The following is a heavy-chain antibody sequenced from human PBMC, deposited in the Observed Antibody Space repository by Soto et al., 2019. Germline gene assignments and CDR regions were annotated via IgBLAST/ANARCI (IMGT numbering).Heavy chain of an antibody. V-gene: IGHV3-33*01. Sequence: PGGSLRLSCAASGFTFSSYGMHWVRQAPGKGLEWVAVIWYDGSNKYYADSVKGRFTISRDNSKNTLYLQMNSLRAEDTAVYYCARSHESYDSSGYAHFDYWGQGTLVTVSS. J-gene: IGHJ4*02. CDR2: IWYDGSNK. D-gene: IGHD3-22*01. CDR1: GFTFSSYG. CDR3: ARSHESYDSSGYAHFDY.